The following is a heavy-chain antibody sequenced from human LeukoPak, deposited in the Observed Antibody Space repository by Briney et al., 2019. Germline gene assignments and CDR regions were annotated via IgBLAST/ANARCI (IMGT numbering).Heavy chain of an antibody. CDR2: IRQDGSEE. J-gene: IGHJ4*02. CDR1: GFTFSNSC. D-gene: IGHD3-3*01. Sequence: GGSLRLSCAASGFTFSNSCMTWVRHAPGKGLEWVANIRQDGSEETYVDSVRGRFTISRDNAKNSLYLQMNTLRAEDTAMYYCARDRSISGVVTLDYWGQGAPVTVSS. CDR3: ARDRSISGVVTLDY. V-gene: IGHV3-7*01.